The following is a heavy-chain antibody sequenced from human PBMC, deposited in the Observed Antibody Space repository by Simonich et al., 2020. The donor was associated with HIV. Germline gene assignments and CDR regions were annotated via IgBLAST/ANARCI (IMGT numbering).Heavy chain of an antibody. CDR1: GGSFSGYY. CDR3: ARVIFVTSAGFDY. CDR2: INHSGTT. J-gene: IGHJ4*02. V-gene: IGHV4-34*01. D-gene: IGHD3-3*02. Sequence: QVRLQQWGAGLLKPSKTLSLTCAVYGGSFSGYYWSWIQQPQGKGLEWIGEINHSGTTNYNPSLKSRVTISRDTSKNQFSLKLSSVTAADTAIYYCARVIFVTSAGFDYWGQGTLVTVSS.